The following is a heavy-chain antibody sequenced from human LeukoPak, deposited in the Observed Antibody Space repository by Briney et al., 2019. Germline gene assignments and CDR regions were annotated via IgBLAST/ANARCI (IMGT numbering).Heavy chain of an antibody. CDR3: ARAVSVFSGGSQGYYYGMDV. J-gene: IGHJ6*02. D-gene: IGHD3-10*01. Sequence: ASVKVSCTASGYTFTSYAMNWVRQAPGQGLEWMGWNNTNTGNPTYAQGFTGRFVFSLDTSVSTAYLQISSLKAEDTAVYYCARAVSVFSGGSQGYYYGMDVWGQGTTVTVSS. CDR1: GYTFTSYA. CDR2: NNTNTGNP. V-gene: IGHV7-4-1*02.